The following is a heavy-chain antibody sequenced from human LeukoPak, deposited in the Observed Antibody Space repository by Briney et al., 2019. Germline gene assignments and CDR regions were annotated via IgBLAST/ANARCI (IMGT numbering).Heavy chain of an antibody. J-gene: IGHJ4*02. Sequence: GGSLRLSCAASGFTFSSYAMSWVRQAPGKGLEWGSAISGSGGSTYYADSVKGQFTITRDNSKNPLYLQMNSLRAEDTAVYYCAKEYCSGTSCYGSFDYWGQGTLVTVSS. V-gene: IGHV3-23*01. CDR1: GFTFSSYA. CDR2: ISGSGGST. CDR3: AKEYCSGTSCYGSFDY. D-gene: IGHD2-2*01.